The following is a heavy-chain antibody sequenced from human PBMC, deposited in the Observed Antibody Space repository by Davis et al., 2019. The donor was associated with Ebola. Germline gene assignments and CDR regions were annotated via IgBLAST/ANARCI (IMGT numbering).Heavy chain of an antibody. J-gene: IGHJ3*02. Sequence: ASVKVSCKASGYTFTGYYMHWVRQAPGQGLEWMGWINPNSGGTNYAQKFQGWVTMTRDTSISTAYMELRSLRSDDTAVYYCARDPYYYDSSGPLGDAFDIWGQGTMVTVSS. CDR3: ARDPYYYDSSGPLGDAFDI. D-gene: IGHD3-22*01. V-gene: IGHV1-2*04. CDR1: GYTFTGYY. CDR2: INPNSGGT.